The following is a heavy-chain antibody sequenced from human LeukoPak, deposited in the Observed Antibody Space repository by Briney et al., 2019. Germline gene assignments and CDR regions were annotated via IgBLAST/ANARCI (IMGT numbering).Heavy chain of an antibody. Sequence: PSETLSLTCTVSGGSISSYYWSWIRQPPGKGLEWIGYIYYSGSTNYNPSLKSRVTISVDTSKNQFSLKLSSVTAADTAVYSCARVIRLRGVNYFDYWGQGTLVAVSS. CDR3: ARVIRLRGVNYFDY. J-gene: IGHJ4*02. CDR1: GGSISSYY. CDR2: IYYSGST. V-gene: IGHV4-59*01. D-gene: IGHD3-10*01.